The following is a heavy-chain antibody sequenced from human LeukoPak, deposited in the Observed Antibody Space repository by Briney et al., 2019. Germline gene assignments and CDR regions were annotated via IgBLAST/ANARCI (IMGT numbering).Heavy chain of an antibody. D-gene: IGHD3-10*01. CDR2: ISSSGSTI. CDR3: ARDDYGSGTYYRYFDF. V-gene: IGHV3-48*03. CDR1: GFPFSNYG. Sequence: PGGSLRLSCAASGFPFSNYGMNWVRQAPGKGLEWVSYISSSGSTIHYADSVKGRFTISRDNAKSSLYLQMNSLRAEDTAVYYCARDDYGSGTYYRYFDFWGQGTLVTVSS. J-gene: IGHJ4*02.